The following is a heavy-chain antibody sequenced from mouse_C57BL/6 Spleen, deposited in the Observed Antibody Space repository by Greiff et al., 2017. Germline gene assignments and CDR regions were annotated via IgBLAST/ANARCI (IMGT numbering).Heavy chain of an antibody. CDR2: IDPSDSYT. Sequence: VKLMESGAELVRPGTSVKLSCKASGYTFTSYWMHWVKQRPGQGLEWIGVIDPSDSYTNYNQKFKGKATLTVDTSSSTAYMQLSSLTSEDSAVYYCARSDSNYGYWGQGTTLTVSS. CDR1: GYTFTSYW. D-gene: IGHD2-5*01. J-gene: IGHJ2*01. V-gene: IGHV1-59*01. CDR3: ARSDSNYGY.